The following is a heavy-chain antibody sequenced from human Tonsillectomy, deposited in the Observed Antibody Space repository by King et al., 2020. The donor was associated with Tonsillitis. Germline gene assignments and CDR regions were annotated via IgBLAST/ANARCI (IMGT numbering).Heavy chain of an antibody. V-gene: IGHV4-38-2*01. CDR3: ARDPVVLDAFDI. CDR1: GYSISSGYY. J-gene: IGHJ3*02. D-gene: IGHD4-23*01. CDR2: IYHSGST. Sequence: QLQESGPGLVKPSETLSLTCAVSGYSISSGYYWGWIRQPPGKGLEWIGSIYHSGSTYYNPSLKSRVTISVDTSKNQFSLKLSSVTAADPAVYYCARDPVVLDAFDIWGQGTMVTVSS.